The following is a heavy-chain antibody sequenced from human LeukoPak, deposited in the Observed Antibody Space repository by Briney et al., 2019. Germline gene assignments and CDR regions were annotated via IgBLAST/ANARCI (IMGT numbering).Heavy chain of an antibody. V-gene: IGHV3-23*01. D-gene: IGHD6-6*01. CDR1: GFTFSSYA. Sequence: GGSLRLSCAASGFTFSSYAMNWVRQAPGKGLEWVSSGHSDGTAYYADSVKGRFTISRDNSKNTLSLQMNSLRAEDAAVYYCAKGSRIAARPTIWFDSWGQGTLVTVSS. CDR3: AKGSRIAARPTIWFDS. J-gene: IGHJ5*01. CDR2: SGHSDGTA.